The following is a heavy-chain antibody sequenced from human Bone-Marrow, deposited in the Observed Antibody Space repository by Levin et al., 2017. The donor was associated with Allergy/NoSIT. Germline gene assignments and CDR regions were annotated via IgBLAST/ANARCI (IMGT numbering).Heavy chain of an antibody. CDR2: IFYGGST. V-gene: IGHV4-31*03. CDR3: ARENYFHNSEFLPSFDY. Sequence: RTSETLSLTCSVSGASISTDGHYWNWIRHHPGKGLEWIGYIFYGGSTSYNPSLRGRVTMSVDVSNNNFSLNLTSVTAADSAVYYCARENYFHNSEFLPSFDYWGQGAQVTVAS. J-gene: IGHJ4*02. D-gene: IGHD3-22*01. CDR1: GASISTDGHY.